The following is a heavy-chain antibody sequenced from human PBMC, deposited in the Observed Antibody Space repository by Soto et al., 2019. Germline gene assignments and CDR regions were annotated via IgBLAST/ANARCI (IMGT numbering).Heavy chain of an antibody. Sequence: GGSLRLSCAASGFTFSTYGMHWVRQAPGKGLEWVAVISDDGGKKNYADHVKGRFTISRDNSKNTLHLQMNSLRAEDTAVYYCAKDLSDGYDDILTGPNECYGMDVWGQGTTVTVSS. CDR1: GFTFSTYG. J-gene: IGHJ6*02. CDR3: AKDLSDGYDDILTGPNECYGMDV. CDR2: ISDDGGKK. V-gene: IGHV3-30*18. D-gene: IGHD3-9*01.